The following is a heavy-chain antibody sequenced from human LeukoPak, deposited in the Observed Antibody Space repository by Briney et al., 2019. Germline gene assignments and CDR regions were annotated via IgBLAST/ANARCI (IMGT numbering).Heavy chain of an antibody. CDR3: ARDLEHCRNIICSNSAY. J-gene: IGHJ4*02. CDR2: INAGNGNT. Sequence: GASVKVSCKASGYTFINYAMHWVRQAPGQRLEWMGWINAGNGNTKFSQKFQGRVTITRDTSASTAYMQLSSLRSDDTAVYYCARDLEHCRNIICSNSAYWGQGTLVTVSS. V-gene: IGHV1-3*01. CDR1: GYTFINYA. D-gene: IGHD2-2*01.